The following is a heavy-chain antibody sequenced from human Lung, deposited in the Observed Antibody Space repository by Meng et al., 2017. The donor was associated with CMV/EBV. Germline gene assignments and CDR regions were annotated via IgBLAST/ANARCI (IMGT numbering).Heavy chain of an antibody. CDR2: IYYSGST. D-gene: IGHD2-2*01. Sequence: SETLSLXXTVSGGSISSYYWSWIRQPPGKGLEWIGYIYYSGSTNYNPSLKSRVTISVDTSKNQFSLKLSYVTAADTAVYYCAGDLVYCSSTSCYYYYVMDFWGRGXTVTVSS. V-gene: IGHV4-59*01. J-gene: IGHJ6*02. CDR1: GGSISSYY. CDR3: AGDLVYCSSTSCYYYYVMDF.